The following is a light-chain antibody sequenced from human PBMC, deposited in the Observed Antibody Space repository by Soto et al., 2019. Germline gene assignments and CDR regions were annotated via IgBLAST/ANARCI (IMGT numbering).Light chain of an antibody. Sequence: EIVLTQSPGLLSSSPGETAVLSCRASQSISAKHLAWYQLRPGQSPRLLIYGASGRATGVPGRFSGSGSGTEFTLTISCLQSEDFATYYCQQYYSYPYTFGQGTKLEIK. CDR2: GAS. V-gene: IGKV3-20*01. CDR3: QQYYSYPYT. J-gene: IGKJ2*01. CDR1: QSISAKH.